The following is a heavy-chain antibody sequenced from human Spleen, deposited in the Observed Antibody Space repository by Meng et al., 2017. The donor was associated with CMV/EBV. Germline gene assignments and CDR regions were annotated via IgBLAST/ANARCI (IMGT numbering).Heavy chain of an antibody. CDR2: IKQDGSEK. V-gene: IGHV3-7*01. D-gene: IGHD2-8*01. J-gene: IGHJ6*02. CDR1: GFTFSKYT. Sequence: GGSLRLSCSASGFTFSKYTIHWVRQTPGKGLEWVANIKQDGSEKYYVDSVKGRFTISRDNAKNSLYLQMNSLRAEDTAVYYCASHRIGYCTNGVCFYYYYYGMDVWGQGTTVTVSS. CDR3: ASHRIGYCTNGVCFYYYYYGMDV.